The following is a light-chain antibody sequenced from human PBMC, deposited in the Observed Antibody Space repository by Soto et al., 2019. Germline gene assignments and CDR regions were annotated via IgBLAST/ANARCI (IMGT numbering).Light chain of an antibody. J-gene: IGLJ1*01. CDR1: SSDVGGYNY. CDR3: NSYTTSTTDV. CDR2: DVS. Sequence: QSVLTQPASVSGSPGQSITISCTGTSSDVGGYNYVSWYQHHPGKALKLMIYDVSNRPSGVSNRFSGSKSGNTASLTISGLQAEDEADYYCNSYTTSTTDVFGTGTKVTVL. V-gene: IGLV2-14*03.